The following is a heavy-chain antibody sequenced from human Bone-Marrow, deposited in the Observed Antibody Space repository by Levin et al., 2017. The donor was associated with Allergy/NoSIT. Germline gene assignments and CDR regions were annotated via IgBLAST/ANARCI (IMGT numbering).Heavy chain of an antibody. V-gene: IGHV3-9*01. CDR2: ISWNSGSI. D-gene: IGHD2-8*02. CDR1: GFIFDNFG. CDR3: TKDLLVAPTKRGHACDI. J-gene: IGHJ3*02. Sequence: GGSLRLSCVGSGFIFDNFGMHWVRQAPGKGLEWVSGISWNSGSIDYADSVKGRFTISRDNAKNSLYLQMNSLSAEDTALYYCTKDLLVAPTKRGHACDIWGRGTMVGVAS.